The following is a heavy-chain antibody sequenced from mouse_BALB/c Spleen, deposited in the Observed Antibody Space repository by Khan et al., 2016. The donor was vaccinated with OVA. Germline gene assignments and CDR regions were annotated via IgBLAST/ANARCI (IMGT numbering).Heavy chain of an antibody. J-gene: IGHJ1*01. CDR3: ASGSYWYFDV. CDR2: INTYTGEP. D-gene: IGHD1-1*01. Sequence: QIQLVQSGPELKKPGETVKISCKASGYTFTNYGMNWVKQAPGKGLKWMGWINTYTGEPTYADDFKGRFAFFLETSASTAYLQINNLKNEDTATYFCASGSYWYFDVWGAGTTVTVSS. CDR1: GYTFTNYG. V-gene: IGHV9-3-1*01.